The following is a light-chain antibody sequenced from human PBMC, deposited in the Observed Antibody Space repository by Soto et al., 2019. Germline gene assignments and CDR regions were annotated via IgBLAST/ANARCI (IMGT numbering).Light chain of an antibody. CDR1: QSVSID. V-gene: IGKV3-15*01. CDR3: QQYNSWPPT. J-gene: IGKJ1*01. CDR2: GPS. Sequence: EIVMTQSPATLSVSPGDRTTLSCRASQSVSIDLAWYQQKPCQAPRLLIYGPSSRATGVPARFSGSGSGTQFTLTISSLQSEDFAVYYCQQYNSWPPTFGQGTKVDIK.